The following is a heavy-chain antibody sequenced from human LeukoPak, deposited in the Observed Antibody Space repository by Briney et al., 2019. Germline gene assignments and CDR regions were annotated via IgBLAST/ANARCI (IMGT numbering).Heavy chain of an antibody. V-gene: IGHV1-18*01. D-gene: IGHD4-23*01. Sequence: ASVKVSCKASGYTFTSYGISGVRQAPGQGLEWMGWISAYNGNTNYAQKLQGRVTMTTDTSTSTAYMELRSLRSDDTAVYYCARDYGGNSRSGAFDIWGQGTMVTVSS. CDR3: ARDYGGNSRSGAFDI. J-gene: IGHJ3*02. CDR1: GYTFTSYG. CDR2: ISAYNGNT.